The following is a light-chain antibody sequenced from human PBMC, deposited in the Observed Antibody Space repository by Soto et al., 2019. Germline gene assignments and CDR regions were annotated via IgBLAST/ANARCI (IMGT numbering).Light chain of an antibody. CDR3: QQTYSNLWT. CDR1: QTVSRN. V-gene: IGKV1-39*01. CDR2: AAS. Sequence: DIQLTQSPSSLSASVGDTATITCRASQTVSRNVNWYQQKSGTAPKLLIYAASTLHTGVPSRFSGRGSGTDFTLTINNLQREDFADYFCQQTYSNLWTFGQGTKVDIK. J-gene: IGKJ1*01.